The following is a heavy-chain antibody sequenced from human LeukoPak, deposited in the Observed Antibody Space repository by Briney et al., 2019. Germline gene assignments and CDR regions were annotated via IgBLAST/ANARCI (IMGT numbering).Heavy chain of an antibody. J-gene: IGHJ6*03. D-gene: IGHD6-6*01. CDR3: ASWIAARGYYYYYYMDV. CDR1: GGSISSGSYY. V-gene: IGHV4-61*02. Sequence: PSETLSLTCTVSGGSISSGSYYWSWIRRPAGKGLEWIGRIYTSGSTNYNPSLKSRVTISVDTSKNQFSLKLSSVTAADTAVYYCASWIAARGYYYYYYMDVWSKGTTVTVSS. CDR2: IYTSGST.